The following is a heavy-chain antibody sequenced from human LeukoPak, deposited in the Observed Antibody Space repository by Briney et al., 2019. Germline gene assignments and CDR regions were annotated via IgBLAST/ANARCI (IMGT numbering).Heavy chain of an antibody. D-gene: IGHD6-13*01. CDR2: IYSAGTT. CDR1: GFTVSSNY. V-gene: IGHV3-53*01. CDR3: ASLMYSSSWYYFDY. Sequence: GGSLRLSCAASGFTVSSNYMSWVRQAPGKGLEWVSVIYSAGTTYYTGSVKGRFTISRDNSKNTLYLQMNSLRAEDTAAYYCASLMYSSSWYYFDYWGQGTLVTVSS. J-gene: IGHJ4*02.